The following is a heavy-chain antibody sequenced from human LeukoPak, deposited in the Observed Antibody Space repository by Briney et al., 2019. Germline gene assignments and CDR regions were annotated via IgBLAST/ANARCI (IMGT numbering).Heavy chain of an antibody. D-gene: IGHD5-18*01. V-gene: IGHV4-59*01. CDR2: MQSTGNS. CDR3: ARDKQHSYGRYFDY. CDR1: AGSISTYH. J-gene: IGHJ4*02. Sequence: SETLSLTCTVSAGSISTYHWNWIRKSPEKGLEWIGYMQSTGNSNYNPSFKSRVTISVDMSRNQIVLYLSSVTAADTAVYFCARDKQHSYGRYFDYWGQGILVTVSS.